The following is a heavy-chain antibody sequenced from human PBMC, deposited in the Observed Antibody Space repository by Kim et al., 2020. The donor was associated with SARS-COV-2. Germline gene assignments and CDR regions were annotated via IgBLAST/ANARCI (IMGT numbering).Heavy chain of an antibody. D-gene: IGHD3-16*01. V-gene: IGHV4-39*01. J-gene: IGHJ5*02. CDR2: IYYSGST. CDR3: ARHRLLGAKTNPVPYWFDP. Sequence: SETLSLTCTVSGGSISSSSYYWGWIRQPPGKGLEWIGSIYYSGSTYYNPSLKSRVTISVDTSKNQFSLKLSSVTAADTAVYYCARHRLLGAKTNPVPYWFDPWGQGTLVTVSS. CDR1: GGSISSSSYY.